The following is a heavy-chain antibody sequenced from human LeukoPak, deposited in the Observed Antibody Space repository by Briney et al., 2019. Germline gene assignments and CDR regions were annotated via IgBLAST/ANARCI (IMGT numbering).Heavy chain of an antibody. D-gene: IGHD6-19*01. J-gene: IGHJ4*02. CDR1: GFTFSRHA. Sequence: GGSLRLSCVMSGFTFSRHAMNWVRQAPGKGLEWVSAISGGADSTFYSDSVQGRFTISRDNYENTLYLQMNSLRAEDTAVYYCAKDSSGCLDYWGQGTLVTVSS. V-gene: IGHV3-23*01. CDR3: AKDSSGCLDY. CDR2: ISGGADST.